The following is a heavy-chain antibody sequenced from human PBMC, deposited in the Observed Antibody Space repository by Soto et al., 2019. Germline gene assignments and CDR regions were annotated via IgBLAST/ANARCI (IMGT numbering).Heavy chain of an antibody. Sequence: GESLKISCKGSGCSFTSYWIGWVRQMPGKGLEWMGIIYPGDSDTRYSPSFQGQVTISADKSISTAYLQWSSLKASDTTMYYCARHGLGYCSGGSCYSYYYYGMDVWGQGTTVTSP. J-gene: IGHJ6*02. CDR2: IYPGDSDT. CDR3: ARHGLGYCSGGSCYSYYYYGMDV. CDR1: GCSFTSYW. D-gene: IGHD2-15*01. V-gene: IGHV5-51*01.